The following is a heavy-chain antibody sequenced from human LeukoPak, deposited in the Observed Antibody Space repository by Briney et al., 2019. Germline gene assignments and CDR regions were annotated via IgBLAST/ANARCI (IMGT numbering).Heavy chain of an antibody. CDR2: INHSGST. CDR1: GGSFSGYY. J-gene: IGHJ4*02. Sequence: PSETLSLTCAVYGGSFSGYYWSWIRQPPGKGLEWIGEINHSGSTNYNPSLKSRVTISVDTSKNQFSLKLSSVTAADTAVYYCARGGGYSSGPTGYWGQGTLVTVSS. CDR3: ARGGGYSSGPTGY. D-gene: IGHD6-19*01. V-gene: IGHV4-34*01.